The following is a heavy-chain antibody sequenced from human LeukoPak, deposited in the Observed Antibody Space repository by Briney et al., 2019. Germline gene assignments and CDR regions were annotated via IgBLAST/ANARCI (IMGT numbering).Heavy chain of an antibody. D-gene: IGHD3-22*01. CDR3: ATSSGYYYYFDY. V-gene: IGHV4-34*09. CDR1: GGSFSGYY. CDR2: INHSGST. Sequence: SETLSLTCAVYGGSFSGYYWSWIRQPPGKGLEWIGEINHSGSTYYNPSLKSRVTISVDTSKNQFSLKLSSVTAADTAVYYCATSSGYYYYFDYWGQGTLVTVSS. J-gene: IGHJ4*02.